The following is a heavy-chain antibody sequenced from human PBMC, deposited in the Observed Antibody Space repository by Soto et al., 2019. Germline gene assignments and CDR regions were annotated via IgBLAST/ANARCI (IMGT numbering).Heavy chain of an antibody. CDR1: GFRFGGYA. J-gene: IGHJ5*02. V-gene: IGHV3-30-3*01. Sequence: GGSLRLSCTASGFRFGGYAVYWFRQPTGKGLEWVAVISHDGINKHYADSVKGRVTVSRDNSNHSLDLQLNSLRGEDTAIYSCARDMYTSDYFVRWFEPWGQGTLVTVSP. D-gene: IGHD6-19*01. CDR3: ARDMYTSDYFVRWFEP. CDR2: ISHDGINK.